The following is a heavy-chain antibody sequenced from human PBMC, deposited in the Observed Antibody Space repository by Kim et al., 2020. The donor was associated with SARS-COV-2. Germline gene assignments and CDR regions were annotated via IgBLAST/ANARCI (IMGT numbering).Heavy chain of an antibody. CDR1: GFTFSGSA. CDR3: SVEMATMGMVAY. V-gene: IGHV3-73*01. D-gene: IGHD2-15*01. CDR2: IRSKANSYAT. J-gene: IGHJ4*02. Sequence: GGSLRLSCAASGFTFSGSAMHWVRQASGKGLEWVGRIRSKANSYATAYAASVKGRFTISRDDSKNTAYLQMNSLKTEDTAVYYCSVEMATMGMVAYWGQGTLVTVSS.